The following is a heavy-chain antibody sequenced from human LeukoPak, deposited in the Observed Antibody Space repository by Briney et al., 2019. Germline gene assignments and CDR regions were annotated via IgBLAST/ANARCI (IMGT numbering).Heavy chain of an antibody. V-gene: IGHV1-69*06. CDR2: IIPMFGTA. CDR3: ASGTTDIVVVPSTLRNYYFDY. Sequence: SVKVSCKASGGTFSSYEISWVRQAPGQGLEWMGGIIPMFGTAKYAQKFQGRVTITADKSTSTAYMELSSLRSEDTAVYYCASGTTDIVVVPSTLRNYYFDYWGQGTLVTVSS. D-gene: IGHD2-2*01. J-gene: IGHJ4*02. CDR1: GGTFSSYE.